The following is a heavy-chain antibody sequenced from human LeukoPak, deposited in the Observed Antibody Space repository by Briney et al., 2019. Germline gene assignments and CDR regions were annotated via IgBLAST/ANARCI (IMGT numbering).Heavy chain of an antibody. Sequence: ASVKVSCKASGYNFNYFGVTWVRQAPGQGLEWMGWISALTGDTNYAQKFQGRVTITTDTSTDTAYMEMRSLRSDDTAVYYCAREATGRAFDPWGQGTLVTVSS. D-gene: IGHD1-1*01. CDR3: AREATGRAFDP. V-gene: IGHV1-18*01. CDR1: GYNFNYFG. CDR2: ISALTGDT. J-gene: IGHJ5*02.